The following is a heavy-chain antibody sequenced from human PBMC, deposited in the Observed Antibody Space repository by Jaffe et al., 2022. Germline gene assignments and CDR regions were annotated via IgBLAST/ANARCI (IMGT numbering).Heavy chain of an antibody. CDR3: TTDLGLRWDIVVVVAATYADY. V-gene: IGHV3-15*01. CDR2: IKSKTDGGTT. CDR1: GFTFSNAW. Sequence: EVQLVESGGGLVKPGGSLRLSCAASGFTFSNAWMSWVRQAPGKGLEWVGRIKSKTDGGTTDYAAPVKGRFTISRDDSKNTLYLQMNSLKTEDTAVYYCTTDLGLRWDIVVVVAATYADYWGQGTLVTVSS. D-gene: IGHD2-15*01. J-gene: IGHJ4*02.